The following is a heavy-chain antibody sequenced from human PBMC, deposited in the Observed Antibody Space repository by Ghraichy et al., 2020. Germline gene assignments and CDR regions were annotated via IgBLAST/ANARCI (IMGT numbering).Heavy chain of an antibody. CDR2: MSGSGGST. CDR1: GFTFSSYA. D-gene: IGHD1-14*01. CDR3: AKTRTTLFYFDY. J-gene: IGHJ4*02. V-gene: IGHV3-23*01. Sequence: GESLNISCAASGFTFSSYAMSWVRQAPGKGLEWVAAMSGSGGSTYYADSVKGRFTISRDNSKNTLYLQMNSLRAEDTAVYYCAKTRTTLFYFDYWGQGTLVTVSS.